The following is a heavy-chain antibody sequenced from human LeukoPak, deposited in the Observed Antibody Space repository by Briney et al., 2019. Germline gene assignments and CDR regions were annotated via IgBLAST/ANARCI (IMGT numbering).Heavy chain of an antibody. D-gene: IGHD3-9*01. V-gene: IGHV5-51*01. CDR2: IYPGDSDT. CDR1: GYSFTSHW. J-gene: IGHJ4*02. CDR3: ASALAWLSGLHN. Sequence: GESLKISCQGSGYSFTSHWIVWVRQMPGKGLEWMGIIYPGDSDTRYSPSFQGQVSISADKSINTAYLQWSSLKASDTAIYYCASALAWLSGLHNWGQGTLVTVSS.